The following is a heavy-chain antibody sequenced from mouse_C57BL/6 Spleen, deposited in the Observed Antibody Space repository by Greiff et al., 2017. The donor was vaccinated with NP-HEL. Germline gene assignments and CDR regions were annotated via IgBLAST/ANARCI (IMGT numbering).Heavy chain of an antibody. J-gene: IGHJ4*01. D-gene: IGHD1-1*01. Sequence: ESGPGLVKPSQSLSLTCSVTGYSITSGYYWNWIRQFPGNKLEWMGYISYDGSNNYNPSLKNRISITRDTSKDQFFLKLHSVTTEDTATYYCARDLTTVVATDYAMDYWGQGTSVTVSS. V-gene: IGHV3-6*01. CDR2: ISYDGSN. CDR3: ARDLTTVVATDYAMDY. CDR1: GYSITSGYY.